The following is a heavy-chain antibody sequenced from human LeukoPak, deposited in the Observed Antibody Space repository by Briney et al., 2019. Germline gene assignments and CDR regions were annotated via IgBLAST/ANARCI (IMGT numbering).Heavy chain of an antibody. D-gene: IGHD4-23*01. J-gene: IGHJ4*02. CDR1: GFTFSSYG. V-gene: IGHV3-30*18. CDR3: AKVFYGGNPAGNDY. CDR2: ISYDGSNK. Sequence: GGSLRLSCAASGFTFSSYGMHWVRQAPGKGLEWVAVISYDGSNKYYADSVKGRFTISRDNSKNTLYLQMNSLRAEDTAVYYCAKVFYGGNPAGNDYWGQGTLVTVSS.